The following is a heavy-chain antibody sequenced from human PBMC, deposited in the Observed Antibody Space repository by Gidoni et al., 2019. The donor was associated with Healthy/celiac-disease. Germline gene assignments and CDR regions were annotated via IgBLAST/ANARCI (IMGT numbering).Heavy chain of an antibody. Sequence: EVQLVESGGGLVKPGGSLRLSCAASGFTFSNAWMSWVRQAPGKGLEWVGRIKSKTDGGTTDYAAPVKGRFTISRDDSKNTLYLQMNSLKTEDTAVYYCTTDRLPGEVVVIISEIFDYWGQGTLVTVSS. CDR2: IKSKTDGGTT. D-gene: IGHD3-22*01. V-gene: IGHV3-15*01. CDR3: TTDRLPGEVVVIISEIFDY. CDR1: GFTFSNAW. J-gene: IGHJ4*02.